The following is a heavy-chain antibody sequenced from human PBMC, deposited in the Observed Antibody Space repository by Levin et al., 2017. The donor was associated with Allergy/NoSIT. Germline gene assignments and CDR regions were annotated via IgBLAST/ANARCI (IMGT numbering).Heavy chain of an antibody. CDR2: INDSGRT. CDR3: SRSKMGFLEWLGDY. D-gene: IGHD3-3*01. CDR1: GGSFSDYY. V-gene: IGHV4-34*01. J-gene: IGHJ4*02. Sequence: PGGSLRLSCAVYGGSFSDYYWSWIRQPPGKGLEWIGEINDSGRTNYNPSLKSRVSISADTSKNQFSLKLTSVTAADTAVYYCSRSKMGFLEWLGDYWGQGTLVTVSS.